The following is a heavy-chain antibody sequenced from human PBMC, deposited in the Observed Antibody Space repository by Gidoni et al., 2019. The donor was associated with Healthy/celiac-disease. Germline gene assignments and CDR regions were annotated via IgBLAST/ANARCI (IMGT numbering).Heavy chain of an antibody. V-gene: IGHV3-11*05. CDR3: ARESIAAAGS. D-gene: IGHD6-13*01. CDR2: ISGSSSYT. CDR1: GFTFSDYY. J-gene: IGHJ4*02. Sequence: QVQLVESGGGLVQPGGSLRLSCAASGFTFSDYYMSWIRQAPGKGLEWVSYISGSSSYTSYADSGKGRFTITRDNAKNSLYLQMNSLRAEDTAVYYCARESIAAAGSWGQGTLVTVSS.